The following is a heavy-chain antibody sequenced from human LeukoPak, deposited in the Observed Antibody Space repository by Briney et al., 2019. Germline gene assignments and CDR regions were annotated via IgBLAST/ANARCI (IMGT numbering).Heavy chain of an antibody. V-gene: IGHV3-33*06. CDR3: AKDIGYYDSRGIDY. CDR1: GFTFSSYG. D-gene: IGHD3-22*01. CDR2: IWYDGSNK. J-gene: IGHJ4*02. Sequence: PGRSLRLSCAASGFTFSSYGMHWVRQAPGKGLEWVAVIWYDGSNKYYADSVKGRFTISRDNSKNTLYLQMNSLRAEDTAVYYCAKDIGYYDSRGIDYWGQGTLVTVSS.